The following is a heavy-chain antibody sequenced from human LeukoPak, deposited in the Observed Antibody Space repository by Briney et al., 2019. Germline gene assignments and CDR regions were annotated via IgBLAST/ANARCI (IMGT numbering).Heavy chain of an antibody. CDR3: ARELFDFDY. D-gene: IGHD3-10*01. Sequence: GGSLRLSCAASGLTFSSYSMNWVRQAQGKWLEWVSEITGSGGSTYYADSVKGRFTIFRDNSKNTLYLQMNSVRAEDTAIYYCARELFDFDYWGQGTLVTVSS. CDR1: GLTFSSYS. CDR2: ITGSGGST. V-gene: IGHV3-23*01. J-gene: IGHJ4*02.